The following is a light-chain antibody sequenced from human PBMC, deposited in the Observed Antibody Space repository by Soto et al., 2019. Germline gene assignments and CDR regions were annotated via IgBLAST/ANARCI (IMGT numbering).Light chain of an antibody. CDR1: NIGSKS. Sequence: SYELTQPASVSVAPGKTARITCGGNNIGSKSVHWYQQEPGQAPVLVIYYDSDRPSGIPERFSGSNSGNTATLTISRVEAGDEADYYCQVCDSSSDRDVVFGGGTQLTVL. J-gene: IGLJ2*01. CDR2: YDS. CDR3: QVCDSSSDRDVV. V-gene: IGLV3-21*04.